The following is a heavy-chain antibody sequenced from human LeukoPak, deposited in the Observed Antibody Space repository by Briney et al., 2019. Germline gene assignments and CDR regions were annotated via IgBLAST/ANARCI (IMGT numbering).Heavy chain of an antibody. Sequence: ASETLSLTCTVSSYSISSGYYWGWIRQSPGKGLEWIGSIDQSGTTYYHPSLKSRVTISADTSKNQFSLKLSSVTAADTAVYYCARDTFDSSGWIDYWGQGTLVTVSS. V-gene: IGHV4-38-2*02. CDR1: SYSISSGYY. CDR3: ARDTFDSSGWIDY. D-gene: IGHD6-19*01. J-gene: IGHJ4*02. CDR2: IDQSGTT.